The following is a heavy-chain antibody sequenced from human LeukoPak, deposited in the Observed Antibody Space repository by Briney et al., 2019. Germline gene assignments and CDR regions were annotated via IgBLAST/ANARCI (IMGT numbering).Heavy chain of an antibody. CDR3: AKGNDFWSSYYNY. CDR2: MSNNGGTI. CDR1: GFTFTDYY. J-gene: IGHJ4*02. V-gene: IGHV3-11*01. D-gene: IGHD3-3*01. Sequence: PGGSLRLSCAASGFTFTDYYMSWIRQAPGKGLEWVAYMSNNGGTIYYADSVKGRFTISRDNAKNSLYLQMNSLRAEDTAVYYCAKGNDFWSSYYNYWGQGTLVTVSS.